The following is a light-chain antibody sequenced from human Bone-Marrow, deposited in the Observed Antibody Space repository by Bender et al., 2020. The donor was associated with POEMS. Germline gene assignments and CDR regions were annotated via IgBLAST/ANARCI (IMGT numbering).Light chain of an antibody. CDR2: EVS. CDR3: CSYAASNTWL. Sequence: QSALTQPASMSGSPGQSITISCTGTSDDVGKWNFVSWYQHHPGRAPKLLIYEVSKRPSGVSNRFSGSRSGNTASLTISGLQAEDEADYYCCSYAASNTWLFGGGTKLTVL. J-gene: IGLJ3*02. V-gene: IGLV2-23*02. CDR1: SDDVGKWNF.